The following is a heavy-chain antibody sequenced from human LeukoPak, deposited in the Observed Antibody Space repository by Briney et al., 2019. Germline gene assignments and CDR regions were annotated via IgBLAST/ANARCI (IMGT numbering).Heavy chain of an antibody. V-gene: IGHV3-48*02. CDR1: GFTFSSYS. CDR3: ARVWHCTSTSCYDY. J-gene: IGHJ4*02. CDR2: ISSSSGTI. Sequence: GGSLRLSCAASGFTFSSYSMNWVRQAPGKGLEWVSYISSSSGTIYYADSVRGRFTISRDNAKNSLYLQMNSLRDEDTAVYYCARVWHCTSTSCYDYWGQGTLVTVSS. D-gene: IGHD2-2*01.